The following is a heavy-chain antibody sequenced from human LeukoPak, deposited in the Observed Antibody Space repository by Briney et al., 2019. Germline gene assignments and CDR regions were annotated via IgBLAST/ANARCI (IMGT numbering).Heavy chain of an antibody. Sequence: GRSLRLSCAASGLTFSDYYINWIRQAPGKGLEWVSHISDSATTYYADSVKGRFTISRDNAKNSLYLQLNSLRVEDTAIYYCARSAGSFGTFDIWGQGTMVTVSS. D-gene: IGHD3-16*01. J-gene: IGHJ3*02. V-gene: IGHV3-11*01. CDR2: ISDSATT. CDR1: GLTFSDYY. CDR3: ARSAGSFGTFDI.